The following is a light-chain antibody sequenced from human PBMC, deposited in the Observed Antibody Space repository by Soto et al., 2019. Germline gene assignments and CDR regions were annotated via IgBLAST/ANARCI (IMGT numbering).Light chain of an antibody. CDR2: RNN. Sequence: QSVVTQPPSASGAPGQRVTISCSGSSSNIGDNHVYWYQQLPGTAPKLLIYRNNQRPSGVPDRFSGSKSGTSASLAISGLRSEDDADYYCAAWDDNLSGVVFGGGTKVTVL. J-gene: IGLJ2*01. CDR3: AAWDDNLSGVV. CDR1: SSNIGDNH. V-gene: IGLV1-47*01.